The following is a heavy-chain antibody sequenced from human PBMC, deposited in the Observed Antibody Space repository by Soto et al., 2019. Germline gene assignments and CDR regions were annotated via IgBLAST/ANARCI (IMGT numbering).Heavy chain of an antibody. CDR3: ARLHQNYYDSSGPLGY. CDR1: GGSISSVGYY. CDR2: IYYSGST. V-gene: IGHV4-31*03. D-gene: IGHD3-22*01. Sequence: SETLSLTCTVSGGSISSVGYYWSWIRQHPGKGLEWIGYIYYSGSTYYNPSLKSRVTISVDTSKNQFSLKLSSVTAADTAVYYCARLHQNYYDSSGPLGYSGQRTLVTVSS. J-gene: IGHJ4*02.